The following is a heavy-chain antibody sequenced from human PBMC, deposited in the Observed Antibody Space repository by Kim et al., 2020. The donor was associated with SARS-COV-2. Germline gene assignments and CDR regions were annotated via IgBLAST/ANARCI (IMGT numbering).Heavy chain of an antibody. D-gene: IGHD5-12*01. CDR2: K. Sequence: KKYGDSVTGRFTIPGDNSKNTLYLQMNSLRAEDTAVYYCAKGRDGYPIDYWGQGTLVTVSS. CDR3: AKGRDGYPIDY. V-gene: IGHV3-33*06. J-gene: IGHJ4*02.